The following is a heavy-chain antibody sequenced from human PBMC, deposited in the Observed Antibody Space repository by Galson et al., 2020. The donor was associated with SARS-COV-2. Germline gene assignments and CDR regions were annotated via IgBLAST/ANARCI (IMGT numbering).Heavy chain of an antibody. D-gene: IGHD3-10*01. CDR3: TTTLWFELIRAENWFDP. CDR1: GFTFSNAW. J-gene: IGHJ5*02. Sequence: GGSLRLSCAASGFTFSNAWMSWVRQAPGKGLEWVGRIKSKTDGGTRDYAAPVKGRSTISRDDSKNTLYLQMNSLKTEDTAVYYCTTTLWFELIRAENWFDPWGQGTLVTVSS. CDR2: IKSKTDGGTR. V-gene: IGHV3-15*01.